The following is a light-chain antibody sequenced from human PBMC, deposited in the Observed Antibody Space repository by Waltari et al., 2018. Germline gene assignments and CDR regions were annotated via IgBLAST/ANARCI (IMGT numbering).Light chain of an antibody. CDR3: QQYGSSPGFT. CDR1: QRVSSSY. J-gene: IGKJ3*01. CDR2: GAS. V-gene: IGKV3-20*01. Sequence: EIVLTQSPATLSLSPGARATLSCRASQRVSSSYVAWYQQKPGQAPSLLIYGASSRATGIPDRFSGSGSGTDFTLTISRLEPEDFAVYYCQQYGSSPGFTFGPGTKVDIK.